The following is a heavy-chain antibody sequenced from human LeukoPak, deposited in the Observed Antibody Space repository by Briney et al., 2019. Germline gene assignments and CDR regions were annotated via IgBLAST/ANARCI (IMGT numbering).Heavy chain of an antibody. CDR3: ARQNNWNYDY. CDR1: RGSISRYN. CDR2: IYYSGST. D-gene: IGHD1-7*01. V-gene: IGHV4-59*08. J-gene: IGHJ4*02. Sequence: SETLSLTSTDSRGSISRYNWSWISQPPRKRLEWIGYIYYSGSTNYNPSLKSRVTISVDTSKNQFSLKLSSVTAADTAVYYCARQNNWNYDYWGQGTLVTVSS.